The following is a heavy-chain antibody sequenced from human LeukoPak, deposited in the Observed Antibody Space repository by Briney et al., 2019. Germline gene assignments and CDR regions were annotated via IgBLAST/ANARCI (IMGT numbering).Heavy chain of an antibody. CDR2: ISSSSSTI. CDR1: GFTFSSYS. V-gene: IGHV3-48*01. D-gene: IGHD3-22*01. Sequence: GGSLRLSCAASGFTFSSYSMNWVRQAPGKELEWVSYISSSSSTIYYADSVKGRFTISRDNAKNSLYLQMNSLRAEDTAVYYCARGTDYYDSSGYPDYWGQGTLVTVSS. J-gene: IGHJ4*02. CDR3: ARGTDYYDSSGYPDY.